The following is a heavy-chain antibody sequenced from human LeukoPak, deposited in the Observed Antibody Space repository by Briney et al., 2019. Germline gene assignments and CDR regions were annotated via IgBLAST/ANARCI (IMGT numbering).Heavy chain of an antibody. J-gene: IGHJ5*02. CDR3: ARGSYYDFWSGYSSWFDP. CDR1: GGSISSGGYT. Sequence: SQTLSLTCAVSGGSISSGGYTWSWIRQPPGKGPEWIVYIYHSGRTYYNPSLKSRVTISVNRSKNQFSLKLSSVTAADTAVYYCARGSYYDFWSGYSSWFDPWGQGTLVTVSS. D-gene: IGHD3-3*01. CDR2: IYHSGRT. V-gene: IGHV4-30-2*01.